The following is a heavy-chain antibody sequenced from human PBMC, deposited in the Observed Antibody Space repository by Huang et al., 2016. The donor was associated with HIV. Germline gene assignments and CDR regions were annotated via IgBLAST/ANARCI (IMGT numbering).Heavy chain of an antibody. V-gene: IGHV3-74*01. D-gene: IGHD2-15*01. CDR2: IKSDGRTT. CDR3: ARAGGFEI. Sequence: EEHLVESGGGLVQPGGSLWLSCEASGFKFSTYWMQWVRQAPGKGLMWVSRIKSDGRTTDYADSGKGRFTISRDNAKNTLYLQMSSLTAEDTAIYYCARAGGFEIWGQGTVVTVSS. J-gene: IGHJ3*02. CDR1: GFKFSTYW.